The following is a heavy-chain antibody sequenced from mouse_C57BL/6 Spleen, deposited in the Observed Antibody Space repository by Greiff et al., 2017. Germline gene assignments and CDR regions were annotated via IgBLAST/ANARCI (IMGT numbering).Heavy chain of an antibody. CDR3: ARSMIATRYAMDY. J-gene: IGHJ4*01. V-gene: IGHV1-54*01. CDR2: INPGSGGT. CDR1: GYAFTNYL. D-gene: IGHD2-4*01. Sequence: VQLQQSGAELVRPGTSVKVSCKASGYAFTNYLIEWVKQRPGQGLEWIGVINPGSGGTNYNEKFKGKATLTADKSSSTAYMQLSSLTSEDSAVYFCARSMIATRYAMDYWGQGTSVTVSS.